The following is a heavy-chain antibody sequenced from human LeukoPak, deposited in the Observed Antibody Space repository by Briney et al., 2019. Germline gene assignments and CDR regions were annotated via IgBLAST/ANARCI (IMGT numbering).Heavy chain of an antibody. D-gene: IGHD3-10*01. CDR3: ARALTARGSYDY. CDR1: AGSITNYF. CDR2: VYYSGTA. J-gene: IGHJ4*02. Sequence: KASETLSLTCTVSAGSITNYFWSWIRQPPGRGREWIGYVYYSGTANYNPSLKGRVTISLDTSKTQFSLNLNSVTAADTAMYYCARALTARGSYDYWGQGTLVTVSS. V-gene: IGHV4-59*01.